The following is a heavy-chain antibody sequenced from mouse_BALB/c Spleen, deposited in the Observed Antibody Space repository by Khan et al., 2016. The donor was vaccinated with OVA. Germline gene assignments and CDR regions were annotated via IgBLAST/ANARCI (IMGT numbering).Heavy chain of an antibody. D-gene: IGHD2-13*01. CDR1: GFSLTNYG. J-gene: IGHJ3*01. CDR3: ATLYGDEPY. Sequence: VELVESGPGLVAPSQSLSITCTVSGFSLTNYGVHWLRQPPGKGLEWLGVIWAGGSTNYNSALMSRLSIRKDNSKGQVFLKMKRLQTEDTAMYYCATLYGDEPYWGQGTLVTVSA. V-gene: IGHV2-9*02. CDR2: IWAGGST.